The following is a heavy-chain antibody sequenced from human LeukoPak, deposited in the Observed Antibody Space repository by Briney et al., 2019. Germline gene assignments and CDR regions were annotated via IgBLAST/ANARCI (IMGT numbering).Heavy chain of an antibody. CDR1: GFTFSSYG. J-gene: IGHJ4*02. CDR2: ISYDGSKK. Sequence: GRSLRLSCAASGFTFSSYGMHWVRQAPGKGLEWVAVISYDGSKKYYVDSVKGRFTISRDNSKNTVYLQMNSLRAEDTAVYYCAKDPGIAAAGTKREYYFDYWGQGTLVTVSS. D-gene: IGHD6-13*01. V-gene: IGHV3-30*18. CDR3: AKDPGIAAAGTKREYYFDY.